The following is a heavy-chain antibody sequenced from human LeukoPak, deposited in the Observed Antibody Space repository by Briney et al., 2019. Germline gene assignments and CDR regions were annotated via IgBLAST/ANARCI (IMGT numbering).Heavy chain of an antibody. CDR1: GFIFSTYW. CDR3: ARAPVVVVAATRVDGMDV. CDR2: IKEDGSES. D-gene: IGHD2-15*01. Sequence: GGSLRLTCAASGFIFSTYWMTWVRQAPGKGLEWVANIKEDGSESHYVDSVKGRFTISRDNSKNTLYLQMNSLRAEDTAVYYCARAPVVVVAATRVDGMDVWGQGTTVTVSS. V-gene: IGHV3-7*01. J-gene: IGHJ6*02.